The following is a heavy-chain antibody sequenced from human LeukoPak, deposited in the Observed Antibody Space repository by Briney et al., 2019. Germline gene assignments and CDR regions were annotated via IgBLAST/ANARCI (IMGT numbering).Heavy chain of an antibody. Sequence: PSQTLSLTCTVSGGSISSGGYYWSWIRQHPGKGREGIGYIYYSGSTYYNPSLKRRVNISVDTSKNQFSLKLSSVTAADTAVYYCARGWLRSDYYYYGMDVWGQGTTVTVSS. CDR3: ARGWLRSDYYYYGMDV. CDR2: IYYSGST. CDR1: GGSISSGGYY. V-gene: IGHV4-31*03. D-gene: IGHD5-12*01. J-gene: IGHJ6*02.